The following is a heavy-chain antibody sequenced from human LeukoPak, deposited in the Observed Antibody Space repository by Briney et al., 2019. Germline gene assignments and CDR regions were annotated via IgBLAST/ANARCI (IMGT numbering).Heavy chain of an antibody. Sequence: PGGSLRLSCAASGFTFSSYSMNWVRQAPGKGLEWVSYISSSSSTIYYADSVKGRFTISRDTSKTTISLQMNSLRVEDSAVYYCAKWTRTTLFRGDRARFDSWGQGTLVTVSS. CDR1: GFTFSSYS. CDR2: ISSSSSTI. V-gene: IGHV3-48*01. J-gene: IGHJ4*02. D-gene: IGHD3-10*01. CDR3: AKWTRTTLFRGDRARFDS.